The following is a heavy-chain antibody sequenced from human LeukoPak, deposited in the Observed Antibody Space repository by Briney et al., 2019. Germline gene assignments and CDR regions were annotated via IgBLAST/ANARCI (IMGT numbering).Heavy chain of an antibody. Sequence: PSETLSLTCAVYGGSFSGYYWSWTRQPPGKGLEWIGEINHSGSTNYSPSLKSRVTISVDTSKNQFSLKLSSVTAADTAVYYCARGSDYVWGSYRYLLYWGQGTLVTVSS. CDR1: GGSFSGYY. CDR2: INHSGST. J-gene: IGHJ4*02. V-gene: IGHV4-34*01. D-gene: IGHD3-16*02. CDR3: ARGSDYVWGSYRYLLY.